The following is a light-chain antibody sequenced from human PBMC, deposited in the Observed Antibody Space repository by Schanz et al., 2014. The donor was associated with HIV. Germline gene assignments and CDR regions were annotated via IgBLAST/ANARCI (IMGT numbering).Light chain of an antibody. CDR2: DVN. CDR3: SSYAGSNNFVV. Sequence: QSVLTQPASVSGSPGQSITISCTGTSSDVGGYNYVSWYQQHPGKAPKLIIYDVNNRPSGVSNRFSGSKSGNTASLTVSGLQAEDEADYYCSSYAGSNNFVVFGGGTKLTVL. J-gene: IGLJ2*01. V-gene: IGLV2-14*01. CDR1: SSDVGGYNY.